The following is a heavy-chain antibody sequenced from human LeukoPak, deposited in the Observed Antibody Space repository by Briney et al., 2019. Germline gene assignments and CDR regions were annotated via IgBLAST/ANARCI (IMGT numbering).Heavy chain of an antibody. D-gene: IGHD6-19*01. CDR2: INHSGST. Sequence: SETLSLTCAVYGGSFSGYYWTWIRQPPGKGLEWIGEINHSGSTNYNPSLKSRVTISVDTSKNQFSLKLSSVTAAVTAVYYCARESLRQQWLVRREEYYYMDVWGKGTTVTISS. CDR3: ARESLRQQWLVRREEYYYMDV. J-gene: IGHJ6*03. V-gene: IGHV4-34*01. CDR1: GGSFSGYY.